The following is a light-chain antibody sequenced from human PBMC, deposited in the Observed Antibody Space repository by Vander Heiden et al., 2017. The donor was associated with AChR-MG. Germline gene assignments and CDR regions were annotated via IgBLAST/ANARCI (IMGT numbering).Light chain of an antibody. CDR2: GKN. V-gene: IGLV3-19*01. CDR1: SLRSYY. Sequence: PAVSVALGQTVRITCQGDSLRSYYASWYQQKPGQAPVLVIYGKNNRPSGIPDRFSGSSSGNTASLTITGAQAEDEADYYCNSRDSSGNQLVFGGGTKL. CDR3: NSRDSSGNQLV. J-gene: IGLJ3*02.